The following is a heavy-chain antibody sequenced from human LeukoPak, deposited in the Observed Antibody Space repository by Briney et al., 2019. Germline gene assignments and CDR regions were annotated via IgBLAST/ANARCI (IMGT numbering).Heavy chain of an antibody. CDR2: IIPILGIA. Sequence: VASVKVSCKASGGTFSSYAISWVRQAPGQGLEWMGRIIPILGIANYAQKFQGRVTITADKSTSTAYMELSRLTSDDPAVYYCAAWRGYINGWSGPFDYWGRGTQVTVSS. V-gene: IGHV1-69*04. CDR1: GGTFSSYA. CDR3: AAWRGYINGWSGPFDY. J-gene: IGHJ4*02. D-gene: IGHD6-19*01.